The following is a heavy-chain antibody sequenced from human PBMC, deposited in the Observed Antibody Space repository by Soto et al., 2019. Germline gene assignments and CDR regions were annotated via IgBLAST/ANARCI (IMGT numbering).Heavy chain of an antibody. CDR3: AGTINYYDKASFDP. V-gene: IGHV1-3*01. Sequence: ASVKVSCKASGYTFTTYAVHWVRQAPGQRLEWMGWINAGNGNTEYSQKFQGRVTFTRDTSANTAYMELRSLRPDDTAVYYCAGTINYYDKASFDPWGQGTLVTVSS. CDR2: INAGNGNT. D-gene: IGHD3-22*01. CDR1: GYTFTTYA. J-gene: IGHJ5*02.